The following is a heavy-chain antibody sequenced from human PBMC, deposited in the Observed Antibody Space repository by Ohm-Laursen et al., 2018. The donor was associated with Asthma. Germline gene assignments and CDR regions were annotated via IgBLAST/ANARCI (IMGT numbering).Heavy chain of an antibody. CDR1: GFTFSSYA. J-gene: IGHJ4*02. CDR3: ARDVMEWYLPAFDF. CDR2: ISYDGSNK. Sequence: SLRLSCATSGFTFSSYAMHWVRQAPGKGLEWVAVISYDGSNKYYADSVKGRFTISRDNSKNTLYLQMNSLRPDDTAVYYCARDVMEWYLPAFDFWGRGTLVTVSS. D-gene: IGHD3-3*01. V-gene: IGHV3-30-3*01.